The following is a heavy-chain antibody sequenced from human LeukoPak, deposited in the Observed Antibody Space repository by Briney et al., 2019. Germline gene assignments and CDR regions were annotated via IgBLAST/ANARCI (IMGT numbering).Heavy chain of an antibody. Sequence: GASVKVSCKASGYTFTGYYIHWVRQAPGQGLEWMGYMNPNSGDTNHAQKFQGRVTMTRDTSISTAYMELSRLRSDDTAVHYCARAIIGTTSAALDVWGQGTMVTVSS. CDR2: MNPNSGDT. J-gene: IGHJ3*01. V-gene: IGHV1-2*02. CDR1: GYTFTGYY. CDR3: ARAIIGTTSAALDV. D-gene: IGHD1-7*01.